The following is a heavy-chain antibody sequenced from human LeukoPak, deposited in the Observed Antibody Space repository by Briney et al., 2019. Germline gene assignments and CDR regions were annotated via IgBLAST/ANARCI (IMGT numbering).Heavy chain of an antibody. CDR3: ARYIWGSYPTFEDY. J-gene: IGHJ4*02. CDR1: GGSISSYY. Sequence: PSETLSLTCTVSGGSISSYYWSWIRQPPGKGQEWIGYISYSGSTNYNPSLKSRVTISVDTSKNQLSLKLNSVTAADTAVYYCARYIWGSYPTFEDYWGQGSLVTASS. CDR2: ISYSGST. D-gene: IGHD3-16*02. V-gene: IGHV4-59*01.